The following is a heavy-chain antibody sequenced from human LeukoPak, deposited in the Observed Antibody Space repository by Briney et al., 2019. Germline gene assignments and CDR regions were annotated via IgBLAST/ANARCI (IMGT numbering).Heavy chain of an antibody. CDR3: AREREIYYDSSGCFDY. D-gene: IGHD3-22*01. V-gene: IGHV1-69*13. CDR1: GGTLSSYA. CDR2: IIPIFGTA. J-gene: IGHJ4*02. Sequence: ASVKVSCKASGGTLSSYAISWVRQAPGQGLEWMGGIIPIFGTANYAQKFQGRVTITADESTSTAYMELSSLRSEDTAVYYCAREREIYYDSSGCFDYWGQGTLVTVSS.